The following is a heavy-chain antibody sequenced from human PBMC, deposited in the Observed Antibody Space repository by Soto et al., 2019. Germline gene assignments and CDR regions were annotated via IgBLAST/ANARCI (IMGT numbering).Heavy chain of an antibody. CDR1: GFTFSNSG. CDR2: ISSDGNTQ. CDR3: TGQIASGH. D-gene: IGHD2-8*02. J-gene: IGHJ4*02. V-gene: IGHV3-30*03. Sequence: QVQLVESGGGVVQPGRSLRLSCAASGFTFSNSGMHWVRQAPGKGLEWVAVISSDGNTQFYADSVKGRFSISRDNSKNTLDLDMNRLRADDAAVYYCTGQIASGHWGQGTLVTVSS.